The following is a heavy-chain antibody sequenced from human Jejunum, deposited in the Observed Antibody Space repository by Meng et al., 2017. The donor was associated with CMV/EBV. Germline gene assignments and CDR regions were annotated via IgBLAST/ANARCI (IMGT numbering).Heavy chain of an antibody. J-gene: IGHJ4*02. CDR2: ITTNGGST. CDR3: ARGAAKPDGYNYGSSDS. Sequence: FTFSNYAMHWVRQAPGKGLESVSAITTNGGSTFYATSVKGRFSISRDNSKNTLYLQMASLRAEDMAVYYCARGAAKPDGYNYGSSDSWGRGTLVTVSS. V-gene: IGHV3-64*01. D-gene: IGHD5-18*01. CDR1: FTFSNYA.